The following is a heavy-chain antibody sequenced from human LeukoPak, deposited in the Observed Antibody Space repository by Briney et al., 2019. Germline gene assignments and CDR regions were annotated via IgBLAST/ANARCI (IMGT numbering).Heavy chain of an antibody. CDR1: GFNFIDNS. D-gene: IGHD2-2*01. CDR2: ISSSKTYI. CDR3: ARGYCSGTSCYMFDS. Sequence: GGSLRLSCAGSGFNFIDNSMHWVRQAPGRGLEWVSSISSSKTYIYYGDSVKGRFTISRDNAKNSLFLRMNSLRVEDTAVYFCARGYCSGTSCYMFDSWGQGTRVIVSS. V-gene: IGHV3-21*01. J-gene: IGHJ4*02.